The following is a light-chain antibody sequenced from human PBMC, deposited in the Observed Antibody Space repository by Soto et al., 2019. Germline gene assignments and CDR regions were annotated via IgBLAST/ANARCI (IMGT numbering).Light chain of an antibody. CDR1: SSDVGGYNY. CDR2: DVS. J-gene: IGLJ2*01. V-gene: IGLV2-14*01. CDR3: SSYTGSSTLVV. Sequence: QSVLPQPASVSGSPGQSITISCTGTSSDVGGYNYVSWYQQHPGKAPKLMIYDVSNRTSGVSNRFSGSKSGNTASLTISGRQADDEAEYYCSSYTGSSTLVVFGGGTKLTVL.